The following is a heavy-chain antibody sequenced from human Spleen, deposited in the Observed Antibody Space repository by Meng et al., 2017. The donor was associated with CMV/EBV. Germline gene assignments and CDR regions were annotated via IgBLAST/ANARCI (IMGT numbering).Heavy chain of an antibody. CDR3: ARFVAAAKYYFDY. CDR1: GGSFIDYY. CDR2: IYHNGST. V-gene: IGHV4-34*01. J-gene: IGHJ4*02. D-gene: IGHD6-13*01. Sequence: CAVSGGSFIDYYWSWIRQSPGKGLEWIGDIYHNGSTNYNPSLKSRVTISVDTSKNQFSLKLSSVTAADTAVYYCARFVAAAKYYFDYWGQGTLVTVSS.